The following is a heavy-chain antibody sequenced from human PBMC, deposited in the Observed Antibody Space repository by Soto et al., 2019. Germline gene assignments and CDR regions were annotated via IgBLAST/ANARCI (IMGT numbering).Heavy chain of an antibody. CDR2: ISSSSSYI. Sequence: GGSLRLSCAASGFTFSSYSMNWVRQAPGKGLEWVSSISSSSSYIYYADSVKGRFTISRDNAKNSLYLQMNSLRAEDTAVYYCARRLGPIAVAGTGHYYYGMDVWGQGTTVTVSS. V-gene: IGHV3-21*01. J-gene: IGHJ6*02. D-gene: IGHD6-19*01. CDR3: ARRLGPIAVAGTGHYYYGMDV. CDR1: GFTFSSYS.